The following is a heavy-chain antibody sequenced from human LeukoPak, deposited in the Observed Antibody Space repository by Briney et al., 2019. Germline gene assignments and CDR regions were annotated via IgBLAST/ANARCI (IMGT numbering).Heavy chain of an antibody. CDR1: GFPFSSYA. Sequence: GGSLRLSCAASGFPFSSYAMSWVRQAPGKGLEWVSSITGSGSSTFYADSVKGRFTISRDNSQNTLYVQMNSLRAEDTAVYYCARDPDPRRVVGTTEPGRWGQGTLVTVSS. J-gene: IGHJ4*02. CDR2: ITGSGSST. CDR3: ARDPDPRRVVGTTEPGR. V-gene: IGHV3-23*01. D-gene: IGHD1-26*01.